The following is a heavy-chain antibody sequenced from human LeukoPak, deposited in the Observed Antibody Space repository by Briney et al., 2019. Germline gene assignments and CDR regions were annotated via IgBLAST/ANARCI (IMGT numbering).Heavy chain of an antibody. D-gene: IGHD4-23*01. J-gene: IGHJ1*01. CDR2: ISTDGSST. CDR1: GFTFSSYW. CDR3: YGANAEH. V-gene: IGHV3-74*03. Sequence: GGSLRLSCAASGFTFSSYWMHWLRQEPRKGLVWVSRISTDGSSTMHADSVKGRFTIARDNAKNTLYLQMNSLRAEDTAVYYCYGANAEHWGQGTLVTVSS.